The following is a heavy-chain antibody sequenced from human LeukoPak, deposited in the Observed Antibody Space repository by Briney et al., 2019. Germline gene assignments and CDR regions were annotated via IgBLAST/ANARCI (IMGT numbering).Heavy chain of an antibody. Sequence: SETLSLTCTVSGGSISSSSYYWGWIRQPPGKGLEWIGEINHSGSTNYNPSLKSRVTISVDTSKNQFSLKLSSVTAADTAVYYCARGNSWGQGTLVTVSS. CDR2: INHSGST. CDR3: ARGNS. J-gene: IGHJ5*02. V-gene: IGHV4-39*07. CDR1: GGSISSSSYY.